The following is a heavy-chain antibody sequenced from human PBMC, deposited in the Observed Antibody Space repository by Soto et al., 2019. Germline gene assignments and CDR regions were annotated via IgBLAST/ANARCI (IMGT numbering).Heavy chain of an antibody. CDR2: IYYSGST. CDR1: GGSISSYY. D-gene: IGHD1-1*01. CDR3: ARHDLEVFDY. Sequence: SETLSLTCTVSGGSISSYYWSWIRQPPGKGLEWIGYIYYSGSTNYNPSLKSRVTISVDTSKNQFSLKLSSVTAADTAVYYCARHDLEVFDYWGQGTLVTVSS. J-gene: IGHJ4*02. V-gene: IGHV4-59*08.